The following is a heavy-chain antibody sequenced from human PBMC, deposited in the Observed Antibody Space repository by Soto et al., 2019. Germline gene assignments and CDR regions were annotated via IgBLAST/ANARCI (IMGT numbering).Heavy chain of an antibody. Sequence: SETLSLTCTVSGGSISSSSYYWGWIRQPPGKGLEWIGSIYYSGSTYYNPSLKSRVTISVDTSKNQFSLKLSSVTAADTAVYYCARRSPLRFLEWLLWDYYGMDVWGQGTTVTVSS. CDR3: ARRSPLRFLEWLLWDYYGMDV. CDR1: GGSISSSSYY. V-gene: IGHV4-39*01. D-gene: IGHD3-3*01. CDR2: IYYSGST. J-gene: IGHJ6*02.